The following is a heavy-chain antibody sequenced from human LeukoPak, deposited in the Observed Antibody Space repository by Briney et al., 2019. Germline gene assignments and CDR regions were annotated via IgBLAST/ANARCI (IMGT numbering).Heavy chain of an antibody. CDR3: AKSEEVVVAALHAFDI. J-gene: IGHJ3*02. Sequence: GGSLRLSCAASGFTFSSYGMHWVRQAPGKGLEWVAVISYDGSNKYYADSVKGRFTISRDNSKNTLYLQMNSLGAEDTAVYYCAKSEEVVVAALHAFDIWGQGTMVTVSS. CDR2: ISYDGSNK. D-gene: IGHD2-15*01. CDR1: GFTFSSYG. V-gene: IGHV3-30*18.